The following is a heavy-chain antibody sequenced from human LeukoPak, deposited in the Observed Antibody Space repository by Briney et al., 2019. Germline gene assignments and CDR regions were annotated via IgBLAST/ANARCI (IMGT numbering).Heavy chain of an antibody. CDR2: IIPIFGTA. V-gene: IGHV1-69*13. Sequence: ASVKVSCKASGYTFTSYGISWVRQAPGQGLEWMGGIIPIFGTANYAQKFQGRVTITADESTSTAYMELSSLRSEDTAVYYCARRTDSSGSHLLWGQGTLVTVSS. J-gene: IGHJ4*02. CDR1: GYTFTSYG. CDR3: ARRTDSSGSHLL. D-gene: IGHD1-26*01.